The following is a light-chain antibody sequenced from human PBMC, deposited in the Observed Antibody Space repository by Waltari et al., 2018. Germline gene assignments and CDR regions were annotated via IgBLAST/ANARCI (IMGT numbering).Light chain of an antibody. CDR2: AVS. J-gene: IGLJ1*01. Sequence: QSALTQPASVSGSPGQSITISCTGTSSDVGGYNYVSWYQHHPGKAPKLMIYAVSNLPSGVSMRVAGSKSGNTASLTSAGLQAEDEADYYCTSYTTSSPYVFGTGTKVTVL. V-gene: IGLV2-14*01. CDR1: SSDVGGYNY. CDR3: TSYTTSSPYV.